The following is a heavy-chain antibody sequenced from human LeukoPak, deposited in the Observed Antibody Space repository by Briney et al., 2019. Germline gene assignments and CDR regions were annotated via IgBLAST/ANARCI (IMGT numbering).Heavy chain of an antibody. V-gene: IGHV5-51*01. D-gene: IGHD5-18*01. J-gene: IGHJ4*02. CDR2: IYPGDSDT. Sequence: GESLKISCRGSGYSFTTYWIGWVRQMPGKGLERLGIIYPGDSDTRYSPSFQGQVTISADKSISTAYLQWSTLQASDTAMYYCARRQGYTYGSFDYWGQGTLVTVSS. CDR3: ARRQGYTYGSFDY. CDR1: GYSFTTYW.